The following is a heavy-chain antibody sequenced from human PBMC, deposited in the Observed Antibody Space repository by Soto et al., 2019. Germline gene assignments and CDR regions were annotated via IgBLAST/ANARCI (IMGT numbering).Heavy chain of an antibody. CDR1: SGSISSSNW. J-gene: IGHJ5*02. V-gene: IGHV4-4*02. CDR2: IYHSGST. Sequence: SETLSLTCAVSSGSISSSNWWSWVRQPPGKGLEWIGEIYHSGSTNYNPSLKSRVTISVDKSKNQFSLKLSSVTAADTAVYYCARGPLLRFLEWLSPPWFDPWGQGTLVTVSS. D-gene: IGHD3-3*01. CDR3: ARGPLLRFLEWLSPPWFDP.